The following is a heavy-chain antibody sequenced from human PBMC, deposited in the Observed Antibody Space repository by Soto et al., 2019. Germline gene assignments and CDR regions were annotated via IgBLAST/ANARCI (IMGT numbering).Heavy chain of an antibody. CDR1: SGSISSYY. D-gene: IGHD2-2*01. CDR3: ARGYCSSTSCYEFDY. J-gene: IGHJ4*02. Sequence: QVQLQESGPGLVKPSETLSLTCTVSSGSISSYYWNWIRQPPGKGLEWIGSIYYSGNTNYSPSLKSRVTISVDTSKKQFSLNLTSVTAADTAMYYCARGYCSSTSCYEFDYWGQGTLVTVSS. CDR2: IYYSGNT. V-gene: IGHV4-59*01.